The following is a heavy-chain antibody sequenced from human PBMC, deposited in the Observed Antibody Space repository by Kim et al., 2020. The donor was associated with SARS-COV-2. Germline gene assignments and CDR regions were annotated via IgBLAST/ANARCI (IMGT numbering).Heavy chain of an antibody. CDR1: GYTFTSYA. CDR3: ASQYYYDSSGYLLNAFDI. D-gene: IGHD3-22*01. J-gene: IGHJ3*02. Sequence: ASVKVSCKASGYTFTSYAMHWVRQAPGQRLEWMGWINAGNGNTKYSQKFQGRVTITRDTSASTAYMELSSLRSEDTAVYYCASQYYYDSSGYLLNAFDIWGQGTMVTVSS. CDR2: INAGNGNT. V-gene: IGHV1-3*01.